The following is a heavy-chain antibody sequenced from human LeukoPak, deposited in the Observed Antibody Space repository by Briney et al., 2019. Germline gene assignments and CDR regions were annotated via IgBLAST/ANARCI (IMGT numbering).Heavy chain of an antibody. V-gene: IGHV1-24*01. D-gene: IGHD5-18*01. J-gene: IGHJ3*02. Sequence: ASVKVSCKVSGYTLTELSMHWVRQAPGKGLEWMGGFDPEDGETIYAQKFQGRVTMTEDTITDTVYMELSSLRSEDTAMYYCATDRSGYSYDYGAFDIWGQGTMVTVSS. CDR3: ATDRSGYSYDYGAFDI. CDR2: FDPEDGET. CDR1: GYTLTELS.